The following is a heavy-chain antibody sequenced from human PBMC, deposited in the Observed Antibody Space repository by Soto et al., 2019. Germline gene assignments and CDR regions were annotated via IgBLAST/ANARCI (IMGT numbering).Heavy chain of an antibody. CDR3: ARQDYDFWSGYQFDY. CDR2: IYPGDSDT. D-gene: IGHD3-3*01. V-gene: IGHV5-51*01. J-gene: IGHJ4*02. Sequence: GESLKISCKGSGYSFTSYWIGWVRQMPGKGLEWMGIIYPGDSDTRYSPSFQGQVTISADKSISTAYLQWSSLKASDTAMYYCARQDYDFWSGYQFDYWGQGTLVTVSS. CDR1: GYSFTSYW.